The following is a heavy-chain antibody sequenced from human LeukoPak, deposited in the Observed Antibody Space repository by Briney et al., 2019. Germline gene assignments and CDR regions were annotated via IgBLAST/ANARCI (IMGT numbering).Heavy chain of an antibody. CDR1: GFTFSNYA. CDR3: AKRGSVGIDY. V-gene: IGHV3-23*01. J-gene: IGHJ4*02. CDR2: MSGSGGST. D-gene: IGHD2-2*01. Sequence: GSLRLSCAASGFTFSNYAMSWVRQAPGKGLEWVSAMSGSGGSTYYADSVKGRFTISRDNSKNTLYLQMDSLRAEDTAVYYCAKRGSVGIDYWGQGTLVTVSS.